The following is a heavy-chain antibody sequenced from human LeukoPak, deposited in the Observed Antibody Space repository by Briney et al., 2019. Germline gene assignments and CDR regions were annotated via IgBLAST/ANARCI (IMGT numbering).Heavy chain of an antibody. Sequence: SETLSLTCTVSGYSISSGYYWGWIRQPPGKGLEWIGSIYHSGSTYYNPSLKSRVTISVGTSKNQFSLKLSSVTAADTAVYYCARLRYPFGPFDYWGQGTLVTVSS. V-gene: IGHV4-38-2*02. CDR1: GYSISSGYY. D-gene: IGHD3-16*01. CDR3: ARLRYPFGPFDY. J-gene: IGHJ4*02. CDR2: IYHSGST.